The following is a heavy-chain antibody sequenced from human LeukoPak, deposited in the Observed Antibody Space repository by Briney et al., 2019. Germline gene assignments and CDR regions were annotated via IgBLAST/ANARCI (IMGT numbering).Heavy chain of an antibody. CDR1: GFTFSSYE. Sequence: PGGSLRLSCAASGFTFSSYEMNWVRQAPGKGLEWVSYISSSGSTIYYADSVKGRFTISRDNAKNSLYLQMNSLRAEDTAVYYCARGGGYDYVWGSYRFDYWGQGTLVTVSS. J-gene: IGHJ4*02. CDR3: ARGGGYDYVWGSYRFDY. CDR2: ISSSGSTI. D-gene: IGHD3-16*02. V-gene: IGHV3-48*03.